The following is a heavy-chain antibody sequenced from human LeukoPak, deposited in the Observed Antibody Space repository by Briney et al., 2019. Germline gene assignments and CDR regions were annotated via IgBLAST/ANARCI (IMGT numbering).Heavy chain of an antibody. Sequence: SETLSLTCTVSGGSISSSSYYWGWIRQPPGKGLEWIGSIYYSGSTYYNPSLKSRVTISVDTSKNQFSLKLSSVTAADTAVYYCARHGIRDSSGYLNYYFDYWGQGTLVTVSS. V-gene: IGHV4-39*01. CDR2: IYYSGST. CDR3: ARHGIRDSSGYLNYYFDY. D-gene: IGHD3-22*01. CDR1: GGSISSSSYY. J-gene: IGHJ4*02.